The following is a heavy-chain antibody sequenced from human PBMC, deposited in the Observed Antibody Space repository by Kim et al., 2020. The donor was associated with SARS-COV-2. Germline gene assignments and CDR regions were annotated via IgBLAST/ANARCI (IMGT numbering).Heavy chain of an antibody. CDR1: GFTFTSYA. D-gene: IGHD6-13*01. J-gene: IGHJ4*02. CDR3: AKRVAAEFDH. V-gene: IGHV3-23*01. Sequence: GGSLRLSCAASGFTFTSYAMSWVRQAPGKGLEWVSAISGSADRAYYADSVKGRFIISRDNSKNTLYLQMNSLRAEDTAVYYCAKRVAAEFDHWGQGTLVTVSS. CDR2: ISGSADRA.